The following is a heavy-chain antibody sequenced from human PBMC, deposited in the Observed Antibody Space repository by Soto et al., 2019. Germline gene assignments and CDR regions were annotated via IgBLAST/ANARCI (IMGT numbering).Heavy chain of an antibody. CDR1: GFTFSSYS. CDR2: ISSSSSTI. D-gene: IGHD3-9*01. CDR3: ARAKVDWPQIPVVFDI. J-gene: IGHJ3*02. Sequence: GGSLRLSCAASGFTFSSYSMNWVRQAPGKGLEWVSYISSSSSTIYYADSVKGRFTISRDKAKNSLYLQMNSLRAEDTAVYYCARAKVDWPQIPVVFDIWGKGTMVPVSS. V-gene: IGHV3-48*01.